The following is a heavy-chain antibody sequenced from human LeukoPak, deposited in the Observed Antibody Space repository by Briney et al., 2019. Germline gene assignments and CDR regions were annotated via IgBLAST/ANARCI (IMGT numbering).Heavy chain of an antibody. CDR2: IYTSGST. CDR1: GGSISSYY. V-gene: IGHV4-4*07. Sequence: SETLSLTCTVSGGSISSYYWSWIRQPAGKGLEWIGRIYTSGSTNYNPSLKSRVTMSVDTSKNQFSLKLSSVTAADTAVYYCARVSYDYATGDAFDIWGQGTMVTVSS. J-gene: IGHJ3*02. D-gene: IGHD3-16*01. CDR3: ARVSYDYATGDAFDI.